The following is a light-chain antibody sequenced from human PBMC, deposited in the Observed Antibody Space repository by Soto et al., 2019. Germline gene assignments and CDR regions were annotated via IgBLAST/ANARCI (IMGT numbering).Light chain of an antibody. J-gene: IGKJ2*01. CDR2: GAS. Sequence: EIVLTQSPGTLSLSPGERATLSCRASQTVSSSYLAWYQQKPGQAPRLLIYGASSRATGIPDRFSGSGSGTDFTLTISIMEPEDLAVYDCHQYGSLYTFGQGTKLEIK. V-gene: IGKV3-20*01. CDR1: QTVSSSY. CDR3: HQYGSLYT.